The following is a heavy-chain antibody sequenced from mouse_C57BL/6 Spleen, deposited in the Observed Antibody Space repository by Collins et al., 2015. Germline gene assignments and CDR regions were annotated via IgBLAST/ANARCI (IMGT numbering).Heavy chain of an antibody. Sequence: EVKLEESGGGLVQPGGSMKLSCVASGFTFSNYWMNWVRQSPEKGLEWVAEIRLKSNNYATHYAESVKGRFTISRDDSKSSVYLQMNNLRAEDTGIYYCTRDYYGSSYANWYFDVWGAGTTVTVSS. J-gene: IGHJ1*01. D-gene: IGHD1-1*01. CDR1: GFTFSNYW. V-gene: IGHV6-6*02. CDR2: IRLKSNNYAT. CDR3: TRDYYGSSYANWYFDV.